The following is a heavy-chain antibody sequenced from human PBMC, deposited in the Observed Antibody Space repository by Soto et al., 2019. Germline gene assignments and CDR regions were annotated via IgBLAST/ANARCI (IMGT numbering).Heavy chain of an antibody. Sequence: PGGSLRLSCAASGLTVSSNYMSWVRQAPGKGLEWVSVIYSGGSTYNADSVKGRFTISRDNSKNTLFLQMNSLRAEDTAVYYCARRYGRGGSCYGLNAFVIWGQGTMVNV. CDR2: IYSGGST. J-gene: IGHJ3*02. CDR1: GLTVSSNY. V-gene: IGHV3-66*04. D-gene: IGHD2-15*01. CDR3: ARRYGRGGSCYGLNAFVI.